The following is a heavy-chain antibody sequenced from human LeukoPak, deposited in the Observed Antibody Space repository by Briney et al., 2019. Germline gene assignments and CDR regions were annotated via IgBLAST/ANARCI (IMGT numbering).Heavy chain of an antibody. D-gene: IGHD3-3*01. Sequence: PSETLSLTCTVSGGSISSRSYYWSWIRQPAGKGLEWIGRIYSSGNTINNPSLQDRVSMSVDTSKNQFSLKLTSVTAADTAVYYCARDFWNGMFFFDHWGQGILVTVSS. J-gene: IGHJ4*02. CDR3: ARDFWNGMFFFDH. V-gene: IGHV4-61*02. CDR2: IYSSGNT. CDR1: GGSISSRSYY.